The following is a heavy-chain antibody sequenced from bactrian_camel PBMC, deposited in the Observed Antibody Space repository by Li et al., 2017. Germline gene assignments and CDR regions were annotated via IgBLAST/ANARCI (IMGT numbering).Heavy chain of an antibody. CDR3: ATGVYCAHELSPDEYDV. CDR1: GYTASAYC. CDR2: IGTDGVSR. D-gene: IGHD3*01. J-gene: IGHJ4*01. Sequence: QVQLVESGGDSVQPGGSLRLSCEAPGYTASAYCLAWFRQRLGQAREGVAGIGTDGVSRVADSVKGRFTISRDAAKTTLYLQMNDLKFEDTAMYYCATGVYCAHELSPDEYDVWGPGTQVTVS. V-gene: IGHV3S1*01.